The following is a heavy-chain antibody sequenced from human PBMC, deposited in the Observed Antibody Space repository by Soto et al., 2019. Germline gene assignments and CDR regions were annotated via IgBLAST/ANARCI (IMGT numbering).Heavy chain of an antibody. CDR3: ARSGHGAGDYKRGEDLGY. D-gene: IGHD3-10*01. Sequence: ASVKVSCKASGYTFTGYYMHWVRQAPGQGLEWMGWINPNSGGTNYAQKFQGWVTMTRDTSISTAYMELSRLRSDDTAVYYCARSGHGAGDYKRGEDLGYWGQGTLVTVSS. J-gene: IGHJ4*02. V-gene: IGHV1-2*04. CDR2: INPNSGGT. CDR1: GYTFTGYY.